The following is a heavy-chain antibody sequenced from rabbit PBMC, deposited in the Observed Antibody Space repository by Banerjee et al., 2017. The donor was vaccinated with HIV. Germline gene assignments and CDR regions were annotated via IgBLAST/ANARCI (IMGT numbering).Heavy chain of an antibody. V-gene: IGHV1S40*01. CDR3: ARGGLVVVSYFNL. J-gene: IGHJ4*01. Sequence: QSLEESGGDLVKPGASLTLTCTASGFSFSSTYAMCWVRQAPGKGLEWIACIYAGSSGSTYYASWAKGRFTISKTSSTTVTLQMTSLTAADTATYFCARGGLVVVSYFNLWGPGTLVTVS. D-gene: IGHD8-1*01. CDR1: GFSFSSTYA. CDR2: IYAGSSGST.